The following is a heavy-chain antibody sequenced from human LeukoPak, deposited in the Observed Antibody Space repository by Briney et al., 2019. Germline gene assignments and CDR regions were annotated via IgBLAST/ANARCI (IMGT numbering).Heavy chain of an antibody. CDR2: ITSSSDSK. V-gene: IGHV3-21*01. CDR1: GFTFSSYS. CDR3: AREIMGGTFDY. Sequence: NPGGSLRLSCAASGFTFSSYSMNWVRQAPGKGLEWVSSITSSSDSKYYADSIKGRFTISRDNARNSLHLQMNSLRAEDTALYYCAREIMGGTFDYWGQGALVTVSS. J-gene: IGHJ4*02. D-gene: IGHD1-26*01.